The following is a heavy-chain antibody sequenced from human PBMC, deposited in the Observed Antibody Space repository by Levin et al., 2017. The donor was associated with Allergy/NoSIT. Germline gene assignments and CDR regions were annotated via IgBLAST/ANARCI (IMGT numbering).Heavy chain of an antibody. V-gene: IGHV3-73*01. CDR1: GFTFSGSA. CDR3: IRQEQYGSYPE. CDR2: IRNKADSYAT. Sequence: GESLKISCTASGFTFSGSAMHWVRQASGRGLEWVGRIRNKADSYATAYGASVKGRFTISRDDSKNTAYLQMNSLKTEDTAVYYCIRQEQYGSYPEWGQGTLVTVSS. D-gene: IGHD1-26*01. J-gene: IGHJ4*02.